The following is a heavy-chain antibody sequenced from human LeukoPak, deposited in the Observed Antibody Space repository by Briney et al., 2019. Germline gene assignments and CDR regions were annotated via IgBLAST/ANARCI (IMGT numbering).Heavy chain of an antibody. V-gene: IGHV3-30*02. CDR3: AKCGGDCYAWFDP. J-gene: IGHJ5*02. D-gene: IGHD2-21*01. Sequence: GGSQRLSCAASGFTFSSYGMHWVRQAPGKGLEWVAFIRYDGSNKYYADSVKGRFTISRDNSKNTLYLQMNSLRAEDTAVYYCAKCGGDCYAWFDPWGQGTLVTVSS. CDR2: IRYDGSNK. CDR1: GFTFSSYG.